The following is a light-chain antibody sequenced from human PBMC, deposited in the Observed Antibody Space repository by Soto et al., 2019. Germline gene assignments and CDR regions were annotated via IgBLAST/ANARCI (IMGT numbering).Light chain of an antibody. CDR3: QSYDSSLGEV. V-gene: IGLV1-40*01. CDR2: NSD. J-gene: IGLJ1*01. CDR1: NSNIGAGYE. Sequence: QSVLTQPPSVSGAPGQRVTISCTGSNSNIGAGYEVHWYQQLPGTAPKLLIYNSDVRPSGVPDRFSGSKSGTSASLAITGLQAEDEADYYCQSYDSSLGEVFGTGTKLTVL.